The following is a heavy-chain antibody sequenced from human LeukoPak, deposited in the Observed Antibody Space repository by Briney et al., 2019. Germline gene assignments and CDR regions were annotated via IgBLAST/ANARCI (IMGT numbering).Heavy chain of an antibody. Sequence: GGSLRLSCAASGFAFSSHGMNWVRQAPGKGLEWISYVSSTSSVYYADSVKGRFTISRDNAKNSLYLQMNSLRVEDTSVYYCATWAGAAADFSGPFDDWGQGTLVTVSS. V-gene: IGHV3-48*01. J-gene: IGHJ5*02. CDR2: VSSTSSV. CDR1: GFAFSSHG. D-gene: IGHD6-13*01. CDR3: ATWAGAAADFSGPFDD.